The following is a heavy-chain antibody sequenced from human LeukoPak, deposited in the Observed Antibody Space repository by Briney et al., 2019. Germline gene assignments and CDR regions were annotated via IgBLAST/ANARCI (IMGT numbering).Heavy chain of an antibody. J-gene: IGHJ4*02. D-gene: IGHD1-26*01. CDR2: INWDGGST. V-gene: IGHV3-20*04. CDR1: GFTFDDHG. Sequence: PGGSLRLSCTASGFTFDDHGMSWVRQVPGKGLEWVAGINWDGGSTGYGDSVKGRFTISRDNAKNSLYLQMNSLRAEDTAVYYCARGKWELLRGYFDYWGQGTLVTVSS. CDR3: ARGKWELLRGYFDY.